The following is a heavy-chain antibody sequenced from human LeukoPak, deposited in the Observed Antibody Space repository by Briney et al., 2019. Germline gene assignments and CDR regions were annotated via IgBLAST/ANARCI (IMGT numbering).Heavy chain of an antibody. J-gene: IGHJ4*02. V-gene: IGHV4-39*01. CDR2: IYYSGST. D-gene: IGHD6-19*01. CDR1: GGSISSSSYS. CDR3: ARHFRGSGLYYFDY. Sequence: SETLSLTCTVSGGSISSSSYSWGWIRQPPGKGLEWIGSIYYSGSTYYNPSLKSRVTISADTSKNQFSLKLSSVTAADTAVYYCARHFRGSGLYYFDYWGQGTLVTVSS.